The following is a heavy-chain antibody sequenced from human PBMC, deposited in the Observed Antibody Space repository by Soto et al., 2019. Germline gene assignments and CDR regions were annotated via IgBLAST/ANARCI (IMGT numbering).Heavy chain of an antibody. V-gene: IGHV4-4*02. Sequence: QVQLQESGPGLVQPSGTLSLTCAVSGDSITNSHWWSWVRQTPGKGLEWIGETYHSGTTNYNPSLKTRVTKAKEKSTNQFSLKMNTVTAADTAVYYCAREVNSSPARGPNWFDPWGQGTLVTVSS. CDR2: TYHSGTT. D-gene: IGHD6-13*01. CDR1: GDSITNSHW. J-gene: IGHJ5*02. CDR3: AREVNSSPARGPNWFDP.